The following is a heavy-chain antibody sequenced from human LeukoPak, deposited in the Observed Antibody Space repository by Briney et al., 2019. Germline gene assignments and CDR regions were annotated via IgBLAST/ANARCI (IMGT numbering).Heavy chain of an antibody. Sequence: GGSLRLSCAASGFMFSSYWMSWVRQAPGKGLEWVANIKQDGGEKYYVDSVKGRFTISRDNAKKSLYLQMNSLRPEDTAVYYCARSGFGSSWYFDYWGQGTLVTVSS. CDR2: IKQDGGEK. D-gene: IGHD6-13*01. CDR1: GFMFSSYW. V-gene: IGHV3-7*05. J-gene: IGHJ4*02. CDR3: ARSGFGSSWYFDY.